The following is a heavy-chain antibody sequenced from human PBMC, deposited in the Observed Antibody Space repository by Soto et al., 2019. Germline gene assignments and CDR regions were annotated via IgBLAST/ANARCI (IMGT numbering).Heavy chain of an antibody. J-gene: IGHJ6*03. CDR2: IYSGGTT. V-gene: IGHV3-66*01. CDR3: ARDTPATRYYYYMDV. CDR1: GFTVSSDY. Sequence: GGSLRLSCAASGFTVSSDYMSWVRQAPGKGLEWVSVIYSGGTTYYADSVKGRFTISRDNSKNTLYLQMNSLRAEDTAVYYCARDTPATRYYYYMDVWGKGTTVTVSS. D-gene: IGHD5-12*01.